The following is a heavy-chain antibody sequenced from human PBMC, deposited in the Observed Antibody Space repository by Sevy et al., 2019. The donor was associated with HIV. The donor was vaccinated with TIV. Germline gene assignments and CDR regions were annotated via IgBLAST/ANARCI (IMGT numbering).Heavy chain of an antibody. Sequence: GGSLRLSCAASGFAFSSSWMTWVRQAPGKGLEWVANIKQDGSEKYYVDFLKGRFTISRDNAKNSLYLQMNSLRAEDTAVYYCARDSGTVVTVFDYWGQGTLVTVSS. CDR2: IKQDGSEK. D-gene: IGHD2-21*02. CDR3: ARDSGTVVTVFDY. V-gene: IGHV3-7*01. J-gene: IGHJ4*02. CDR1: GFAFSSSW.